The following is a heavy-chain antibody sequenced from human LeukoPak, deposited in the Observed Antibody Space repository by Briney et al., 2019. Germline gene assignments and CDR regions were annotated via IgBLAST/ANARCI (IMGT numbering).Heavy chain of an antibody. D-gene: IGHD2-2*02. CDR3: TTGGYCSSTSCYNGADY. V-gene: IGHV3-15*01. J-gene: IGHJ4*02. CDR2: IKSKTDGGTT. Sequence: GGSLRLSCAASGFTFSSYAMSWVRQAPGKGLEWVGRIKSKTDGGTTDYAAPVKGRFTISRDDSKNTLYLQMNSLKTEDTAVYYCTTGGYCSSTSCYNGADYWGQGTLVTVSS. CDR1: GFTFSSYA.